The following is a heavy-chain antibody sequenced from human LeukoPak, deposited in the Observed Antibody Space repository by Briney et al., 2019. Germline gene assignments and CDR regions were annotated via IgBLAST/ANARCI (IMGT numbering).Heavy chain of an antibody. D-gene: IGHD3-3*01. CDR3: ARDSNYDFWSGLSNYYYYGMDV. CDR2: INHSGST. Sequence: SETLSLTCAVYGGSFSGYYWSWIRQPPGKGLEWIGEINHSGSTNYNPSLKSRVTISVDTSKNQFSLKLSSVTAADTAVYYCARDSNYDFWSGLSNYYYYGMDVWGQGTTVTVSS. J-gene: IGHJ6*02. CDR1: GGSFSGYY. V-gene: IGHV4-34*01.